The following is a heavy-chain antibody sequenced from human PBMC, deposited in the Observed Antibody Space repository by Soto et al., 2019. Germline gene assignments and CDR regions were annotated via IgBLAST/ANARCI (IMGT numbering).Heavy chain of an antibody. CDR3: ARDKITGPFDY. Sequence: QVQLQQWGAGLLKPSETLSLTCAVYGGSFSGYYWTWIRQPPGTGLEWIGEINHSGSTNYNPSLNSRLAISVDTSKNLFYLKLTSVTAADTAVYYCARDKITGPFDYWGPGTLVTVSS. J-gene: IGHJ4*02. CDR2: INHSGST. V-gene: IGHV4-34*01. CDR1: GGSFSGYY. D-gene: IGHD2-8*02.